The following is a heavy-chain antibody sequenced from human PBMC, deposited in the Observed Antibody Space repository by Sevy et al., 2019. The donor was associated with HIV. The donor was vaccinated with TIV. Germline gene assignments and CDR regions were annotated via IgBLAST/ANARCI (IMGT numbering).Heavy chain of an antibody. D-gene: IGHD2-15*01. Sequence: GGSLRLSCAASGFTFTTYAMRWVRQAPGKGLEWVSTISDSSGSTYYANSVKGRFTISRDNSKNTLYLQMNSLRVEDTAVYYCAQDRVLYCSSLSCQEFDYWGQGILVTVSS. V-gene: IGHV3-23*01. CDR2: ISDSSGST. CDR3: AQDRVLYCSSLSCQEFDY. J-gene: IGHJ4*02. CDR1: GFTFTTYA.